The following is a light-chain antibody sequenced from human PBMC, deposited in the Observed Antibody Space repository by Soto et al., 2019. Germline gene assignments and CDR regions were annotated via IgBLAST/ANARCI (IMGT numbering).Light chain of an antibody. J-gene: IGKJ5*01. V-gene: IGKV3-11*01. CDR3: QQAKSFPIT. Sequence: EIVLTQSPATLSLSPGERATLSCRASQSVSTYLAWYQQKPGQAPRLFIYDASNRASGIPARFSGSGSGTEFTLTISGLQPEDSLTYYCQQAKSFPITFGQGTRLEIK. CDR2: DAS. CDR1: QSVSTY.